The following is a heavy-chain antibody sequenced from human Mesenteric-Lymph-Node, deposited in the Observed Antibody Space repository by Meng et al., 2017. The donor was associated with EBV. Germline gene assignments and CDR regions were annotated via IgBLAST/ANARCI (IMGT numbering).Heavy chain of an antibody. J-gene: IGHJ4*02. Sequence: QVQPEEAGPGLVKSSQTLSLTCTVSGGSISSGNYYWNWIRQHPGKGLEWIGYIYYTGHTYYNPSLRSRVTISIDTSKNQFSLSLHSVTAADTAVYYCATNDNYRNDYWGQGTLVTVFS. D-gene: IGHD5-24*01. CDR1: GGSISSGNYY. V-gene: IGHV4-31*03. CDR2: IYYTGHT. CDR3: ATNDNYRNDY.